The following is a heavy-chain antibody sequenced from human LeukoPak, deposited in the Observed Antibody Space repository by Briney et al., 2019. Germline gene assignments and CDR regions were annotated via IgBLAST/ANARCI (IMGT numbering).Heavy chain of an antibody. CDR1: GFTFSSYG. D-gene: IGHD6-13*01. J-gene: IGHJ4*02. Sequence: GGSLRLSCAASGFTFSSYGMHWVRQAPGKGLEWVAFIRYDGSNKYYADSVKGRFTISRDNSKNTLYLQMNSLRAEDTAVYYCAKDEDSSSWYWGSGWYYFDYWGQGTLVTVSS. V-gene: IGHV3-30*02. CDR3: AKDEDSSSWYWGSGWYYFDY. CDR2: IRYDGSNK.